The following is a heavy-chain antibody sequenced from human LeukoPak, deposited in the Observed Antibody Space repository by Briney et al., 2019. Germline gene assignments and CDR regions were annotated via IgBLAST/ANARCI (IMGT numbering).Heavy chain of an antibody. CDR1: GFSFSTYA. CDR3: AKVGGPTITHFDF. V-gene: IGHV3-23*01. J-gene: IGHJ4*02. D-gene: IGHD4-11*01. CDR2: ITTVGTT. Sequence: PGGSLRLSCAASGFSFSTYALSWVRQASGKGLEWVSVITTVGTTSYADSVKGRFTVSRDNSKNTLYLQMNSLRAEDTAVYYCAKVGGPTITHFDFWGQGILVTVSS.